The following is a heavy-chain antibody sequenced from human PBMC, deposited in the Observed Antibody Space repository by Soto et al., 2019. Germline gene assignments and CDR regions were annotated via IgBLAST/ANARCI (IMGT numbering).Heavy chain of an antibody. CDR3: ARGVTPTFFDY. V-gene: IGHV5-51*01. D-gene: IGHD3-10*01. CDR1: GYTFTTYW. J-gene: IGHJ4*02. Sequence: GESLKISCKGSGYTFTTYWIVWVRQMPGKGLEWMGLIYPGDSDTRYSPSFQGQVTISADKSITTAYLQWNSLKASDTAMYYCARGVTPTFFDYWGQGTLVTVSS. CDR2: IYPGDSDT.